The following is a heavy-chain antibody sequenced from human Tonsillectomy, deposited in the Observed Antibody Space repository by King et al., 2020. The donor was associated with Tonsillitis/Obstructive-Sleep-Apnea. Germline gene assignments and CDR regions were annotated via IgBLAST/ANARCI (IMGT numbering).Heavy chain of an antibody. CDR2: ISWNSGRI. Sequence: VQLVESGGGLVQPGRSLRLSCAASGFTFDDYAMHWVRQAPGKGLEWVSGISWNSGRIGYADSVKGRFTISRDNAKYSLYLQMNRLRAEDTALYYCVKVGDTAMDSYYFGYWGQGTLVTVPS. J-gene: IGHJ4*02. D-gene: IGHD5-18*01. CDR1: GFTFDDYA. V-gene: IGHV3-9*01. CDR3: VKVGDTAMDSYYFGY.